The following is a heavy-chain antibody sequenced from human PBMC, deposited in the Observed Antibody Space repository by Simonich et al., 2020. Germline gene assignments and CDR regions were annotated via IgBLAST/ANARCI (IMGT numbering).Heavy chain of an antibody. Sequence: QVQLVQSGAEVKKPGASVKVSCKASGYTFTGYYMHWVRQAPGQGLGWVGCINPNSGGTNYAQKFKGRVTMTRDTSISTAYMELSRLRSDDTAVYYCARGRLTGDKGAFDIWGQGTMVTVSS. D-gene: IGHD7-27*01. J-gene: IGHJ3*02. CDR1: GYTFTGYY. CDR2: INPNSGGT. V-gene: IGHV1-2*02. CDR3: ARGRLTGDKGAFDI.